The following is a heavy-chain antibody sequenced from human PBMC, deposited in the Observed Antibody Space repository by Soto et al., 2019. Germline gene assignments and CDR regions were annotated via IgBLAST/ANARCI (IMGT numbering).Heavy chain of an antibody. V-gene: IGHV1-69*13. D-gene: IGHD3-16*01. CDR2: IIPIFGTA. CDR3: AREGGSDSYDAFDI. J-gene: IGHJ3*02. Sequence: SVKVSCKASGGTFSSCAISWVRQAPGQGLEWMGGIIPIFGTANYAQKFQGRVTITADESTSTAYMELSSLRSEDTAVYYCAREGGSDSYDAFDIWGQGTMVTVSS. CDR1: GGTFSSCA.